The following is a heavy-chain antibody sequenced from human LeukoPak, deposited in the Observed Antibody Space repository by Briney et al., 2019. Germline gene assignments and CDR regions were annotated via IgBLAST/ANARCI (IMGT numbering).Heavy chain of an antibody. CDR2: ISSSSSYI. CDR1: GFTFSSYS. D-gene: IGHD1-26*01. Sequence: GGSLRLSCAASGFTFSSYSMNWVRQAPGKGLEWVSSISSSSSYIYYADSVKGRFTISRDKAKNSLYLQMNSLRAEDTAVYYCARDGIVGATSYYYYMDVWGKGTTVTVSS. V-gene: IGHV3-21*01. CDR3: ARDGIVGATSYYYYMDV. J-gene: IGHJ6*03.